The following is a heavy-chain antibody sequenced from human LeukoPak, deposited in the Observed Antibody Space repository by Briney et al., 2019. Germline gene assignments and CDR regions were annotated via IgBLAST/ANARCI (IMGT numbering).Heavy chain of an antibody. V-gene: IGHV1-8*01. Sequence: VSVKVSCKASGYTFTSYDINWVRQATGQGLEWMGWMNPNSGNTGYAQKFQGRVTMTRNTSISTAYMELSSLRSEDTAVYYCARGDYGDYVVNWFDPWGQGTLVTVSS. CDR1: GYTFTSYD. CDR2: MNPNSGNT. CDR3: ARGDYGDYVVNWFDP. J-gene: IGHJ5*02. D-gene: IGHD4-17*01.